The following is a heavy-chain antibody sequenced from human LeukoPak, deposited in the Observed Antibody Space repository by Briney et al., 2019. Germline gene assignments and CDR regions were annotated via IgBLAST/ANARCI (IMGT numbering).Heavy chain of an antibody. Sequence: SETLSLTCTVSGGSISSYYWSWIRQPPGKGLEWIAYISYSGSTSYNPSLKSRVTMSVDTSKNQFSLKLSSVTAADTAVYYCARGLDAVYRYGMDVWGQGTTVTVSS. CDR1: GGSISSYY. CDR2: ISYSGST. J-gene: IGHJ6*02. V-gene: IGHV4-59*12. CDR3: ARGLDAVYRYGMDV. D-gene: IGHD2-2*01.